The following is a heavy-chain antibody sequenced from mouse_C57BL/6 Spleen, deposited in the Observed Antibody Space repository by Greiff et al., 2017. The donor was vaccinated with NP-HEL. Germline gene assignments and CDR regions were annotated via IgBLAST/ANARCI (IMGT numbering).Heavy chain of an antibody. V-gene: IGHV1-61*01. CDR3: ARGDSKGYFDV. CDR1: GYTFTSYW. J-gene: IGHJ1*03. Sequence: QVQLQQPGAELVRPGSSVKLSCKASGYTFTSYWMDWVKQRPGQGLEWIGNIYPSDSETHYNQKFKDKATLTVDKSSSTAYMQLSSLTSEDSAVYYGARGDSKGYFDVWGTGTTVTVSS. D-gene: IGHD2-5*01. CDR2: IYPSDSET.